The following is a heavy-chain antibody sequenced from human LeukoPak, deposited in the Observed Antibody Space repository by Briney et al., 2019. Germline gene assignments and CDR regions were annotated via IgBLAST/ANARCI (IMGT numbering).Heavy chain of an antibody. CDR2: INHSGST. D-gene: IGHD1-26*01. CDR1: GGSFSGYY. J-gene: IGHJ4*02. CDR3: ARLGGASGSF. Sequence: PSETLSLTCAVYGGSFSGYYWSWIRQPPGKGLEWIGEINHSGSTNYNPSLKSRVTISVDTSKNQFSLKLSSVTAADTAVYYCARLGGASGSFWGQGTLVTVSS. V-gene: IGHV4-34*01.